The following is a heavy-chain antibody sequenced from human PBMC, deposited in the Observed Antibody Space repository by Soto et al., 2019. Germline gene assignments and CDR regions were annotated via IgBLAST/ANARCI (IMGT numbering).Heavy chain of an antibody. CDR2: ISYDGSNK. D-gene: IGHD4-17*01. Sequence: SGGSLRLSCAASGVTFSSYGMHWVRQAPGKGLEWVAVISYDGSNKYYADSVKGRFTISRDNSKNTLYLQMNSLRAEDTAVYYCAKDYGDSPKAGLLFYYWGQGTLVTVSS. CDR3: AKDYGDSPKAGLLFYY. J-gene: IGHJ4*02. V-gene: IGHV3-30*18. CDR1: GVTFSSYG.